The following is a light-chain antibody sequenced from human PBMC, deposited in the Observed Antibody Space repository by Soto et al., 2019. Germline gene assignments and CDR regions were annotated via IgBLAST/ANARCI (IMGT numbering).Light chain of an antibody. V-gene: IGLV1-47*02. Sequence: QSVLTQPPSASGTPGQRVTVSCSGSSSNIGSNSVYWDQQLPGTAPKLLIYSNNQRPSGVPDRFSGSKSGTSASLAISGLRSEDEADYYCAAWDDSLSGLVFGGGTKLTVL. CDR1: SSNIGSNS. J-gene: IGLJ2*01. CDR3: AAWDDSLSGLV. CDR2: SNN.